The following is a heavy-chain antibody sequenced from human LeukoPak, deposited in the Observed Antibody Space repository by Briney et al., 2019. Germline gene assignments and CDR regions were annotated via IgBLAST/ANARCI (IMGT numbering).Heavy chain of an antibody. J-gene: IGHJ4*02. D-gene: IGHD3-22*01. CDR2: IYYSEST. Sequence: PSETLSLTCTVSGGSISTYYWSWIRQPPGKGLEWIGYIYYSESTNYNPSLKSRVTISLDTSKNQFSLKLNSVTAADTAMYYCARSFSPNYYDLLDYWGQGTLVTVSS. CDR3: ARSFSPNYYDLLDY. V-gene: IGHV4-59*01. CDR1: GGSISTYY.